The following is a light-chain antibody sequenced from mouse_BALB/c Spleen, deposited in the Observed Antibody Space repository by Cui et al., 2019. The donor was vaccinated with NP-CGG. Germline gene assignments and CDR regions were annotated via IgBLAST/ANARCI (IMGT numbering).Light chain of an antibody. CDR1: TGAVTSNNY. J-gene: IGLJ1*01. CDR3: ALWYSNHWV. Sequence: AVVTEESALTTSPGETVTLTCRSSTGAVTSNNYANWVQEKPDHLFTGLIGGTNNRAPGVPDRFSGSLIGDKAALTITGAQTEDEAIYFCALWYSNHWVFGGGTKLTVL. CDR2: GTN. V-gene: IGLV1*01.